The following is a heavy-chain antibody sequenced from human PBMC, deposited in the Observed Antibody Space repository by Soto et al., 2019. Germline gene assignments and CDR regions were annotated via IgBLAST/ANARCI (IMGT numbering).Heavy chain of an antibody. D-gene: IGHD4-17*01. Sequence: GGSLRLSCAASGFTFSRYKMNWVRQAPGKGLEWVSSISTSSNYIYYADSVKGRFTISRDNAKNSLFLQMNSLRAEDTAVYYCATASFNPYGDYYPDYWGQGTLVTVSA. J-gene: IGHJ4*02. CDR3: ATASFNPYGDYYPDY. CDR2: ISTSSNYI. V-gene: IGHV3-21*01. CDR1: GFTFSRYK.